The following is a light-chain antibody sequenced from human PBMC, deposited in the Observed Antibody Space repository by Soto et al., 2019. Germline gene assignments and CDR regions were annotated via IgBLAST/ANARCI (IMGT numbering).Light chain of an antibody. Sequence: EIVLTPSPGTLSLSPGERATLSCRASQAVNTRLAWYQHKPGQAPRLLIYLTSNRAAGIPARFSGRGSETDFTLTISDVEPEDFAVYYCHQRQSWPRTFGQGTKVDIK. CDR1: QAVNTR. J-gene: IGKJ1*01. V-gene: IGKV3-11*01. CDR3: HQRQSWPRT. CDR2: LTS.